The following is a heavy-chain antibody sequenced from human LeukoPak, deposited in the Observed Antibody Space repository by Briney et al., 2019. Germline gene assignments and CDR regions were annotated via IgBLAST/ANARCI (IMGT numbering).Heavy chain of an antibody. D-gene: IGHD3-10*02. CDR3: VRDMFGGRDY. CDR1: GFTFSSYW. J-gene: IGHJ4*02. V-gene: IGHV3-74*01. CDR2: IDEFGSVT. Sequence: GGSLRLSCAASGFTFSSYWMHWVRQVPGKGLAWVSRIDEFGSVTHRADSVQGRFSNSRDNAKNELYLQMNSLRAEDTAVYYCVRDMFGGRDYWGQGTLVTVSS.